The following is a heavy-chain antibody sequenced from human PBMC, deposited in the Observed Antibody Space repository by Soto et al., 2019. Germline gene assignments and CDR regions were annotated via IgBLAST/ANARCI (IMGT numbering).Heavy chain of an antibody. CDR2: INPNSGGT. D-gene: IGHD5-18*01. V-gene: IGHV1-2*04. J-gene: IGHJ4*02. Sequence: SLKVACKASGYTFTGYYMPWVRQAPGQGLEWMGWINPNSGGTNYAQKFQGWVTMTRDASISTAYMELSRLRSDDTAVEYCARQGTSEYNYGYGPVAYWGRGT. CDR1: GYTFTGYY. CDR3: ARQGTSEYNYGYGPVAY.